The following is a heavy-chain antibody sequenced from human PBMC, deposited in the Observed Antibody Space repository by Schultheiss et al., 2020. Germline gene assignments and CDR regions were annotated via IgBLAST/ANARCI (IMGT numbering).Heavy chain of an antibody. CDR1: GFTFSDYY. CDR2: ISSSSSYT. D-gene: IGHD6-13*01. J-gene: IGHJ4*02. CDR3: ARAVAAAGLDY. Sequence: GESLKISCAASGFTFSDYYMSWIRQAPGKGLEWVSYISSSSSYTNYADSVKGRFTISRDNAKNSLYLQMNSLRAEDTAVYYCARAVAAAGLDYWGQGTLVTVSS. V-gene: IGHV3-11*06.